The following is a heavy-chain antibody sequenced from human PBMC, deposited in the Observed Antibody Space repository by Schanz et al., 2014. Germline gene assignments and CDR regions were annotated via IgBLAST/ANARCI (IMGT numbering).Heavy chain of an antibody. CDR3: ARDASSSDYHLAH. D-gene: IGHD3-22*01. CDR1: GFTFENYA. J-gene: IGHJ4*02. V-gene: IGHV3-20*04. Sequence: EVQLVESGGGVVRPGGSLRLSCAASGFTFENYALTWVRQVPGKGLEWVSRINWSDGGSTGYADSVRGRFTISRDNAKNSLYLEMNSLRVEDTAFYYCARDASSSDYHLAHWDQGTLVTVSS. CDR2: INWSDGGST.